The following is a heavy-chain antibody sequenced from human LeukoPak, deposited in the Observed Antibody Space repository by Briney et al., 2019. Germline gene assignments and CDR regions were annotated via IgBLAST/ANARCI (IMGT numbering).Heavy chain of an antibody. CDR3: ARVTKYYYYMDV. CDR1: GFTFSGHW. CDR2: INGDGSAT. D-gene: IGHD1-1*01. J-gene: IGHJ6*03. V-gene: IGHV3-74*01. Sequence: GGSLRLSCAASGFTFSGHWMYWLRQAPGKGLAWVSRINGDGSATNYAGSMKGRFTISRDNARNIVYLQMNSLREGDTAVYYCARVTKYYYYMDVWGKGTTVTVSS.